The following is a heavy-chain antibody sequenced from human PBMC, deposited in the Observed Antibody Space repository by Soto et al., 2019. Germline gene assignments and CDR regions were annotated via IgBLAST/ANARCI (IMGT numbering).Heavy chain of an antibody. D-gene: IGHD2-15*01. J-gene: IGHJ4*02. Sequence: QVQLVQSGAEVKKPGSSVKVSCKASGGTFSSYAISWVRQAPGQGLEWMGGIIPIFGTANYAQKFQGRVTITANESTSTAYMELSSLRSEDTAVYYCARESGYCSGGSCYFLPGLDYWGQGTLVTVSS. CDR1: GGTFSSYA. CDR2: IIPIFGTA. V-gene: IGHV1-69*12. CDR3: ARESGYCSGGSCYFLPGLDY.